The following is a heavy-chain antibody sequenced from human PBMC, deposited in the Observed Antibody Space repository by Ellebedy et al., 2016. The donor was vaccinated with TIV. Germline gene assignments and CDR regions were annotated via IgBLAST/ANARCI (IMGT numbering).Heavy chain of an antibody. Sequence: SETLSLTCTVSGDFVTSGAYYWSWIRQPPGKGLEWIGYILYSGSTSYNPSLLSRLTISVDTSKNQFSLNLSSVTAADTAIYFCARDSPAYYNTRGLNYWGPGILVTVSS. D-gene: IGHD3-22*01. CDR1: GDFVTSGAYY. V-gene: IGHV4-61*08. CDR2: ILYSGST. CDR3: ARDSPAYYNTRGLNY. J-gene: IGHJ4*02.